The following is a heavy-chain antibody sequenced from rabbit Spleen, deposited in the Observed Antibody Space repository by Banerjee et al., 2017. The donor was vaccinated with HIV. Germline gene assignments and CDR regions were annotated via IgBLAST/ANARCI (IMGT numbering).Heavy chain of an antibody. CDR1: GFSFSSSYY. D-gene: IGHD1-1*01. CDR2: IYGSSSGST. J-gene: IGHJ4*01. CDR3: ARLLDSGRYLDL. Sequence: QSLEESGGDLVKPEGSLTLTCTASGFSFSSSYYMSWVRQAPGKGLEWIAYIYGSSSGSTYYASWAKGRFTISKTSSTTVTLQMTSLTAADTATYFCARLLDSGRYLDLWGPGTLVTVS. V-gene: IGHV1S40*01.